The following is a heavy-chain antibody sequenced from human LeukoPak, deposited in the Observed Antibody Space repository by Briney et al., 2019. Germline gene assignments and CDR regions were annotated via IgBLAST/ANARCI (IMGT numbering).Heavy chain of an antibody. CDR3: ATSPIQLWAFDM. D-gene: IGHD5-18*01. Sequence: GGSLRLSCATSGFTFHSHWMNWVRQAPGKGPEWVANIKQDGSEKYYVDSVKGRFTIPRDNAKNSLYLQMNSLRVEDTAIYYCATSPIQLWAFDMWGRGTMVTVSS. CDR2: IKQDGSEK. J-gene: IGHJ3*02. V-gene: IGHV3-7*01. CDR1: GFTFHSHW.